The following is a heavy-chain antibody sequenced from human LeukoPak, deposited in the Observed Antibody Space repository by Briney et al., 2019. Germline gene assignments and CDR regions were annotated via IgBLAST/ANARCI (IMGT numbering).Heavy chain of an antibody. J-gene: IGHJ4*02. D-gene: IGHD2-8*02. CDR3: ATYRQVLLPFES. Sequence: GGSLRLSCAASGFTFRSYWMSWVRQAPGKGLEWVSYISSSSSTIYYADSVRGRFTISRDNSKSTLSLQMNSLRAEDTAIYYCATYRQVLLPFESWGQGTLVTVSS. V-gene: IGHV3-48*01. CDR2: ISSSSSTI. CDR1: GFTFRSYW.